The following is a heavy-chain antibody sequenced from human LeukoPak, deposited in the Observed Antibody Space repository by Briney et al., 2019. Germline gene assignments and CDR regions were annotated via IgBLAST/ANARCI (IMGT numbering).Heavy chain of an antibody. Sequence: GGTLRLSCAASGFTLSNHWMHWVRQVPGKGLVWVSRISGDEIWTSYADSVKGRFIISRDNAKDTLYLQMNGLRTEDTAVYYCAREYISGPKQTEAFDIWGQGTMVTVSS. D-gene: IGHD3-22*01. CDR2: ISGDEIWT. CDR1: GFTLSNHW. J-gene: IGHJ3*02. CDR3: AREYISGPKQTEAFDI. V-gene: IGHV3-74*01.